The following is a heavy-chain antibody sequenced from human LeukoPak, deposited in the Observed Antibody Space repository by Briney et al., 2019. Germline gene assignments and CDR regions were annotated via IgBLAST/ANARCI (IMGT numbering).Heavy chain of an antibody. D-gene: IGHD1-26*01. CDR2: ISWNSGSI. V-gene: IGHV3-9*01. CDR3: ARVFRGDYFDY. J-gene: IGHJ4*02. CDR1: GFTFDDYA. Sequence: PPGRSLRLSCAASGFTFDDYAMHWVRQAPGKGLEWVSGISWNSGSIGYADSVKGRFTISRDNAKNSLYLQMNSLRAEDTAVYYCARVFRGDYFDYWGQGTLVTVSS.